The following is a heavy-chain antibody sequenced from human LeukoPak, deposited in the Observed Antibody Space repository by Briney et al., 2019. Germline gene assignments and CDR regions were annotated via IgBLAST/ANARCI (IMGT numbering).Heavy chain of an antibody. J-gene: IGHJ4*02. CDR2: IYYSGNT. CDR1: GGSISSYY. D-gene: IGHD5-18*01. V-gene: IGHV4-59*01. Sequence: SETLSLTCTVSGGSISSYYWSWIRQPPGKGLEWIGYIYYSGNTNYNPPLKSRVTISVDTSKNQFSLKLSSVTAADTAVYYCARGGGSGYSYGWGQGTLVTVSS. CDR3: ARGGGSGYSYG.